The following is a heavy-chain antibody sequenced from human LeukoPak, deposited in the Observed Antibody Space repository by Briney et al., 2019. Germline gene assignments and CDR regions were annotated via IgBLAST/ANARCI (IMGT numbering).Heavy chain of an antibody. CDR2: ISGSGGST. J-gene: IGHJ4*02. CDR3: AKSFGGRNYYDSSGYYYLDY. D-gene: IGHD3-22*01. Sequence: PGGSLRLSCAASGFTFSSYAMSWVRQAPGKGLEWVSAISGSGGSTYYADSVKGRFTISRDNSKNTLYLQMNSLRAEDTAVYYCAKSFGGRNYYDSSGYYYLDYGDQGTLVTVSS. CDR1: GFTFSSYA. V-gene: IGHV3-23*01.